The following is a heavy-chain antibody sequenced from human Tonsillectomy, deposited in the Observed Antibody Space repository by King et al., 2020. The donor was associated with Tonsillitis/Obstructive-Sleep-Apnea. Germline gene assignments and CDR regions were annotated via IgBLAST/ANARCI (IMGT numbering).Heavy chain of an antibody. CDR2: INHSGST. V-gene: IGHV4-34*01. Sequence: HVQLQQWGAGLLKPSETLSLICAVYGGSFSGYYWSWFRQPPGKGLEWIGEINHSGSTNYNPAPKSRVTISLDTSKNQISLRLYSVTAADTAVYYCARREGRASYWYFDLWGRGTPVTISS. D-gene: IGHD5-24*01. CDR1: GGSFSGYY. J-gene: IGHJ2*01. CDR3: ARREGRASYWYFDL.